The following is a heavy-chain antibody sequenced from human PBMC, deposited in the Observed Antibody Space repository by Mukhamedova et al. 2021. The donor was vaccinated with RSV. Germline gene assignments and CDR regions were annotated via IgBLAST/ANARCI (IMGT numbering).Heavy chain of an antibody. V-gene: IGHV3-30*18. CDR2: SYDGSNK. J-gene: IGHJ4*02. D-gene: IGHD3-10*01. CDR3: AKLWFGETHDVPTPYYFDY. Sequence: SYDGSNKYYADSVKGRFTISRDNSKNTLYLQMNSLRAEDTAVYYCAKLWFGETHDVPTPYYFDYWGQGTLVTVSS.